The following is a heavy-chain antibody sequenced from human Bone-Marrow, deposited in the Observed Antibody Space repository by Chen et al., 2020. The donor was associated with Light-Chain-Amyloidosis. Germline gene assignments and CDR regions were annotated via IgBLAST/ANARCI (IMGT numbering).Heavy chain of an antibody. CDR2: IYDGGNK. D-gene: IGHD4-17*01. V-gene: IGHV3-53*01. CDR3: ARGAIDYGDSLRF. Sequence: EVLLEESGGGLIQPGGSLRLSCAASGFSVSANYMSWVRQAPGKGLEWLSVIYDGGNKFYAKSVRGRFTISRDNSKNTLSLEMNTLRAEDTAMYYCARGAIDYGDSLRFWGQGTLVTVSS. CDR1: GFSVSANY. J-gene: IGHJ4*02.